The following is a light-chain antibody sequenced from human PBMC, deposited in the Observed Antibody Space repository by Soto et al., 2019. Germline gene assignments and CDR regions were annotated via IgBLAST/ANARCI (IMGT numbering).Light chain of an antibody. CDR2: EVS. CDR1: SSDVGGYNY. V-gene: IGLV2-14*01. J-gene: IGLJ2*01. CDR3: QSYDNSLSGPV. Sequence: QSVLTQPASVSGSPGQSITISCTGTSSDVGGYNYVSWYQQHPGKAPKLMIYEVSNRPSGVPDRFSGSKSGTSASLAITGLQAEDEADYYCQSYDNSLSGPVFGGGTKVTVL.